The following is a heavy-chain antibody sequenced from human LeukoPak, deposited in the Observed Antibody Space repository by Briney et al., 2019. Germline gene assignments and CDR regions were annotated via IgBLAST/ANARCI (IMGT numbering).Heavy chain of an antibody. D-gene: IGHD3-10*02. CDR1: GGSIRSSTDY. Sequence: SETLSLTCTVSGGSIRSSTDYWGWIRQPPGKGWAWIGTIYKDGSTYYNSSLKSRLTISVDTSKNQFSLRLTSVTAADTVVYYCARLCVPGWFDPWGQGTLVIVSS. V-gene: IGHV4-39*01. CDR2: IYKDGST. J-gene: IGHJ5*02. CDR3: ARLCVPGWFDP.